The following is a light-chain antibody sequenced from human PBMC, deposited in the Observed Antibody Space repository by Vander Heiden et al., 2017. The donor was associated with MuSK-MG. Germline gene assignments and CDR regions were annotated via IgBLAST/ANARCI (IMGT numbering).Light chain of an antibody. CDR1: NSDVGAYTA. J-gene: IGLJ3*02. CDR3: GSYTSTNTWV. V-gene: IGLV2-18*02. Sequence: QSALTQPPSVSGSPGQSVTISCTGTNSDVGAYTAVSWYQQPPGTAPKLVIYEVSNRPSGVPHRFSGSKSGDTASLSISGLQAEDEADYYCGSYTSTNTWVFGGGTKLTVL. CDR2: EVS.